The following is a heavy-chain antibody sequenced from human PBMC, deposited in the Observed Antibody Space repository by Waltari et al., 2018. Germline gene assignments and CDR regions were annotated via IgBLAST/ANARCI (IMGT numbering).Heavy chain of an antibody. Sequence: QVTLKESGPVLVKPTETPTLTCTVSGFSLSNARMGVRWIRQPPGKALEWLAHIFSNDEKSYSTSLKSRLTISKDTSKSQVVLTMTNMDPVDTATYYCARIRRFWSGEPSYYYYYMDVWGKGTTVTVSS. J-gene: IGHJ6*03. CDR3: ARIRRFWSGEPSYYYYYMDV. CDR2: IFSNDEK. CDR1: GFSLSNARMG. V-gene: IGHV2-26*01. D-gene: IGHD3-3*01.